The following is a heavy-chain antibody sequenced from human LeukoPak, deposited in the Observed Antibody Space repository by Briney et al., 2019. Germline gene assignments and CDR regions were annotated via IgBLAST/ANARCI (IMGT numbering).Heavy chain of an antibody. CDR1: GFTFSSYA. CDR2: ISYDGSNR. V-gene: IGHV3-30-3*01. J-gene: IGHJ4*02. CDR3: ARDPDFSGWGYFDY. D-gene: IGHD6-19*01. Sequence: PGRSLRLSCAASGFTFSSYAMHWVRQAPGKGLEWVAVISYDGSNRYYADSVKGRFTISRDNSKNTLYLQMNSLRAEDRAVYYCARDPDFSGWGYFDYWGQGTLVTVSS.